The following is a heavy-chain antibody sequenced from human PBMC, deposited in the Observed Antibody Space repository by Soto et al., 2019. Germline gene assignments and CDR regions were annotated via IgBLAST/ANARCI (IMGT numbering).Heavy chain of an antibody. CDR3: ARAHYGDYGYGMDV. J-gene: IGHJ6*02. V-gene: IGHV4-59*12. CDR1: GGSISPYY. CDR2: IYYSGST. D-gene: IGHD4-17*01. Sequence: SETLSLTCTVSGGSISPYYWSWIRQPPGKGLEWIGFIYYSGSTYYNPSLKSRVTISVDRSKNQFSLKLSSVTAADTAVYYCARAHYGDYGYGMDVWGQGTTVTVSS.